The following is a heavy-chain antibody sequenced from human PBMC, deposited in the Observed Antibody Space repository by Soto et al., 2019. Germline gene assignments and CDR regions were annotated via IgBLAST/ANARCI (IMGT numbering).Heavy chain of an antibody. Sequence: GESLKISCKGSGYSFPNYWIAWVRQMPGKGLEWMGIIYPADSDTRYSPSFQGQVTISADKSISTAYLQWSSLKASDTAMYYCARYQRTYNYGTKDYWGQGTLVTVSS. V-gene: IGHV5-51*01. CDR1: GYSFPNYW. CDR3: ARYQRTYNYGTKDY. D-gene: IGHD5-18*01. CDR2: IYPADSDT. J-gene: IGHJ4*02.